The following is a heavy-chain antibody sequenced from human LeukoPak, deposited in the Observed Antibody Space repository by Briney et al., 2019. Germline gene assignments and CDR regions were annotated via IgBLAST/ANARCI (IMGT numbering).Heavy chain of an antibody. D-gene: IGHD4-23*01. J-gene: IGHJ4*02. CDR1: GGSFSGCY. CDR2: INHSGST. CDR3: ASGYGGNSWANY. V-gene: IGHV4-34*01. Sequence: SETLSLTRAVYGGSFSGCYWSWIRQPPGKGLEWIGEINHSGSTNYNPSLKSRVTISVDTSKNQFSLKLSSVTAADTAVYYCASGYGGNSWANYWGQGTLVTVSS.